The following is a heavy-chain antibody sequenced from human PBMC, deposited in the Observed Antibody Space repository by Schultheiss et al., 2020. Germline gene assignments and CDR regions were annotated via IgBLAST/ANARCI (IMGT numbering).Heavy chain of an antibody. D-gene: IGHD3-9*01. J-gene: IGHJ5*02. CDR2: ISSSSSYI. CDR1: GFTFSNAW. V-gene: IGHV3-21*01. Sequence: GGSLRLSCAASGFTFSNAWMSWVRQAPGKGLEWVSSISSSSSYIYYADSVKGRFTISRDNAKNTLYLQMNSLRAEDTAVYYCAREALELRYFDWLLPGLDPWGQGTLVTVSS. CDR3: AREALELRYFDWLLPGLDP.